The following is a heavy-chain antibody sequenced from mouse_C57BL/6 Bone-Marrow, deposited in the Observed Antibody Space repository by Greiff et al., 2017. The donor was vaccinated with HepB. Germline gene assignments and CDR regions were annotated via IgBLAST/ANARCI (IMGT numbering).Heavy chain of an antibody. V-gene: IGHV1-76*01. CDR2: IYPGSGNT. CDR1: GYTFTDYY. CDR3: ARSWRPYYFEY. Sequence: QVHVKQSGAELVRPGASVKLSCKASGYTFTDYYINWVKQRPGQGLEWIARIYPGSGNTYYNEKFKGKATLTAEKSSSTAYMQLSSLTSEDSAVYFCARSWRPYYFEYWGQGTTLTVSS. J-gene: IGHJ2*01.